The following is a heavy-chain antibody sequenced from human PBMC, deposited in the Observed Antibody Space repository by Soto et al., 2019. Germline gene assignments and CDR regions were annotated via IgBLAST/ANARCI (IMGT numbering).Heavy chain of an antibody. CDR1: GGTFSSYA. CDR3: ASSWIQPKRGGRHYYYYYGMDV. CDR2: IIPIFGTA. Sequence: SVKVSCKASGGTFSSYAISWVRQAPGQGLEWMGGIIPIFGTANYAQKFQGRVTITADESTSTAYMELSSLRSEDTAVYYCASSWIQPKRGGRHYYYYYGMDVWGQGTTVIVSS. J-gene: IGHJ6*02. V-gene: IGHV1-69*13. D-gene: IGHD5-18*01.